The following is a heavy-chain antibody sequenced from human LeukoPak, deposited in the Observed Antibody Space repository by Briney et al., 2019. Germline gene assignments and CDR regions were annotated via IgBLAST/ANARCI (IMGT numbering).Heavy chain of an antibody. CDR3: ARGRGYCSGGSCYQIASYHFDY. CDR2: IIPIFGTA. Sequence: SVKVSCKASGGTFSSYAISWVRQAPGQGLEWMGGIIPIFGTANYAQKFQGRVTITADESTSTAYMELSSLRSEDTAVYYCARGRGYCSGGSCYQIASYHFDYWGQGTLVTVSS. V-gene: IGHV1-69*13. CDR1: GGTFSSYA. J-gene: IGHJ4*02. D-gene: IGHD2-15*01.